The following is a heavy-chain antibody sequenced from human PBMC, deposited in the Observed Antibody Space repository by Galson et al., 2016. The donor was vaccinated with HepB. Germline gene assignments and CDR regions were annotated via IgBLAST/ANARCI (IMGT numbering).Heavy chain of an antibody. D-gene: IGHD2-21*01. CDR2: IKQDGSET. Sequence: SLRLSCAASGFTFRTYWMSWVRQAPGKGLEWVATIKQDGSETYYVDSVKGRFTISRENAKNSLYLQMNNLRVEDTAVYYCAREALRCSGDCGDYWGQGTLVTVAS. V-gene: IGHV3-7*01. CDR3: AREALRCSGDCGDY. CDR1: GFTFRTYW. J-gene: IGHJ4*02.